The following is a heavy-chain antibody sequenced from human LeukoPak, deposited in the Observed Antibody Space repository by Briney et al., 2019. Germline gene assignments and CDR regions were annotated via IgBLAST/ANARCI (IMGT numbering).Heavy chain of an antibody. V-gene: IGHV3-23*01. CDR2: ISGSGGST. CDR1: GFTFTTYW. D-gene: IGHD3-10*02. Sequence: GGSLRLSCAASGFTFTTYWMTWVRQAPGKGLEWVSAISGSGGSTYYADSVKGRFTISRDNAKNSLYLQMNSLRAEDTAVYYCAELGITMIGGVWGKGTTVTISS. CDR3: AELGITMIGGV. J-gene: IGHJ6*04.